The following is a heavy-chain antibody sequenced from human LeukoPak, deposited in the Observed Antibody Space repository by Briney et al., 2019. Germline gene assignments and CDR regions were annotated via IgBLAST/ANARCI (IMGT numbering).Heavy chain of an antibody. V-gene: IGHV4-59*12. CDR3: ARDYDSSGYYYPGAFDI. J-gene: IGHJ3*02. CDR1: GGSISSYY. CDR2: IYYSGST. D-gene: IGHD3-22*01. Sequence: SQTLSLTCTVSGGSISSYYWSWIRQPPGKGLEWIGYIYYSGSTNYNPSLKSRVTISVDTSKNQFSLKLSSVTAADTAVYYCARDYDSSGYYYPGAFDIWGQGTMVTVSS.